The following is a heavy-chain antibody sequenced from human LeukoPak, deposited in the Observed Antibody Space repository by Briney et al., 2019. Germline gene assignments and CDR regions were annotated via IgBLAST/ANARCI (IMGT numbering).Heavy chain of an antibody. J-gene: IGHJ6*04. CDR1: GGSISSGDYY. CDR2: IYYSGRT. V-gene: IGHV4-30-4*01. CDR3: ARDLSSGWSNYYYGMDV. Sequence: SQTLSLTCTVSGGSISSGDYYWSWIRQPPGKGLEWIGYIYYSGRTYYNPSLKSRVTISVDTSKNQFSLKLSSVTAADTAVYYCARDLSSGWSNYYYGMDVWGKGTTVTVSS. D-gene: IGHD6-19*01.